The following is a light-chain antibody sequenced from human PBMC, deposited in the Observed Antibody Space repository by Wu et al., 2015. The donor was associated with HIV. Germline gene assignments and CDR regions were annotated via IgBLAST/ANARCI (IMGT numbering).Light chain of an antibody. CDR2: MHR. V-gene: IGKV3-15*01. CDR1: REVLVAR. CDR3: QQYKNWWT. J-gene: IGKJ1*01. Sequence: GRATLSCRASREVLVARLASVPTESWPRLPGSSSTMHRTRAAGIPGRFSGRGSGTDFTLTISSLQSEDFAIYYCQQYKNWWTFGQGTKVEI.